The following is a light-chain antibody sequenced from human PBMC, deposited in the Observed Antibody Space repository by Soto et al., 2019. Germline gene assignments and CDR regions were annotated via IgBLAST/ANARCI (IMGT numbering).Light chain of an antibody. V-gene: IGKV1-5*01. CDR3: QQYNSYWT. CDR2: DAS. CDR1: QSISSW. Sequence: DIQMTQSPSTLSASLGDRVTITCRASQSISSWLAWYQQKPGKAPKLLIYDASSLESGVPSRLSGSGSGTEFTLTISSLQPDDFPTYYCQQYNSYWTFGQGTKVDIK. J-gene: IGKJ1*01.